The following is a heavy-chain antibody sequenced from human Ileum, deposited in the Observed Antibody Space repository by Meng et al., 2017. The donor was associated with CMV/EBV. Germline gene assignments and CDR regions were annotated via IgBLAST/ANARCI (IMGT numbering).Heavy chain of an antibody. CDR2: IHPTGTT. V-gene: IGHV4-4*07. CDR3: ARAAARGVPVDL. J-gene: IGHJ5*02. CDR1: GGSLTSYY. D-gene: IGHD3-10*01. Sequence: QLQRQWPGPRLLQPWETLSLTCTVTGGSLTSYYWTWIRQPAGKGLEWIGRIHPTGTTDDNPSLRSRVSMSLDKSKNQFSLKLTSVTAADTAVYYRARAAARGVPVDLWGQGTLVTVSS.